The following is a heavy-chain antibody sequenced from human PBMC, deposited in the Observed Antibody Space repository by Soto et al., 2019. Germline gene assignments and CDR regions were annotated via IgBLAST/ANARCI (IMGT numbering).Heavy chain of an antibody. V-gene: IGHV3-30*18. CDR3: AKEPPGVWHWLDN. Sequence: PWVTLRLSCAASGFTFRSYSMHWVRQGQGEGLACVAAISSDGSQKYFADSVKGRFTISRDSAKNTVYPEMNSLSIEDASVYYFAKEPPGVWHWLDNWGQGTLVTVSS. J-gene: IGHJ5*02. D-gene: IGHD2-8*01. CDR2: ISSDGSQK. CDR1: GFTFRSYS.